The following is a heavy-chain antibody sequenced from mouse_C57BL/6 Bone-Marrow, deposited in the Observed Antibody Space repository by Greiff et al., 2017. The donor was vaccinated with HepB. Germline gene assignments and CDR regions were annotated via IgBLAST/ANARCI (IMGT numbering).Heavy chain of an antibody. CDR3: SRYCDYDDGFAY. Sequence: EVTLEESGGGLVQPGGSLSLSCAASGFTFPDYYMSWVRQPPGKALEWLGFIINRANGYTTEYRVSVKGRFTISRYHSQSFLYLQRNTLRAEDSATYYCSRYCDYDDGFAYWGQGTLVTVSA. CDR1: GFTFPDYY. J-gene: IGHJ3*01. V-gene: IGHV7-3*01. CDR2: IINRANGYTT. D-gene: IGHD2-4*01.